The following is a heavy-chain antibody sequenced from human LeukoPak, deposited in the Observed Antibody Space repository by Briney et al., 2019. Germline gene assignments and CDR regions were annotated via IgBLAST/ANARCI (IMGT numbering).Heavy chain of an antibody. CDR1: GFTFSSYW. CDR3: ATSGYCSSTSCYTNWFDP. V-gene: IGHV3-74*01. D-gene: IGHD2-2*02. CDR2: INSDGSST. Sequence: PGGSLRLSCAASGFTFSSYWMPWVRQAPGKGLVWVSRINSDGSSTSYADPVKGRFTISRDNAKNTLYLQMNSLRAEDTAVYYCATSGYCSSTSCYTNWFDPWGQGTLVTVSS. J-gene: IGHJ5*02.